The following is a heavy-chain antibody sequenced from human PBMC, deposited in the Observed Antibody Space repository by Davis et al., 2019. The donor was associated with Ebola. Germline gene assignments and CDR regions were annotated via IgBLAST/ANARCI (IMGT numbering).Heavy chain of an antibody. CDR3: TSDTGYSSSWFYYYYGMDV. CDR2: IYSGGST. Sequence: GESLKISCAASGFTVSSNYMSWVRQAPGKGLEWVSVIYSGGSTYYADSVKGRFTISRDNSKNTLYLQMNSLRAEDTAVYYCTSDTGYSSSWFYYYYGMDVWGQGTTVTVSS. CDR1: GFTVSSNY. V-gene: IGHV3-53*01. J-gene: IGHJ6*02. D-gene: IGHD6-13*01.